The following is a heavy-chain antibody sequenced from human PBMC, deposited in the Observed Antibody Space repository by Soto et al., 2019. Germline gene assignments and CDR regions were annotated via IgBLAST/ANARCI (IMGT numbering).Heavy chain of an antibody. V-gene: IGHV1-69*06. CDR2: IIPIFGTA. Sequence: GASVKVSCKASGGTFSSYAISWVRQAPGQGLEWMGGIIPIFGTANYAQKFQGRVTITADKSTSTAYMELSSLRSEDTAVYYCARVTLPAVAGTGFDYWGQGTLVTVSS. CDR3: ARVTLPAVAGTGFDY. J-gene: IGHJ4*02. D-gene: IGHD6-19*01. CDR1: GGTFSSYA.